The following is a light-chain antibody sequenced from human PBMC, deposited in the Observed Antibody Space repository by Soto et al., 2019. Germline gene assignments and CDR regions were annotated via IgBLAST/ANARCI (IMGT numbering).Light chain of an antibody. CDR3: CSYSSSNTLVV. Sequence: QSALTQPASVSASPGQSITISCTGTSIDVGDYSYVSWYQQHPGKAPKLMIYDVSYRPSGVSNRFSGSKSGNTASLTISGLQAEDEADYYCCSYSSSNTLVVFGGGTKVTVL. CDR1: SIDVGDYSY. J-gene: IGLJ2*01. V-gene: IGLV2-14*03. CDR2: DVS.